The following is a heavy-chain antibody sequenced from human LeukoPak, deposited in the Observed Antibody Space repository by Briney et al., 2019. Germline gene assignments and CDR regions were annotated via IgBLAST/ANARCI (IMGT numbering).Heavy chain of an antibody. V-gene: IGHV4-59*08. CDR1: FGSISNYY. Sequence: SETLSLTCTESFGSISNYYWSWIRQPPGKGLEWIGYITYSGYTDSHPSLKTRVTMSIDTSGTQLTLKLSSVTAADTAVYYCARARTVLSYAFDIWGQGTMVTVSS. J-gene: IGHJ3*02. D-gene: IGHD4/OR15-4a*01. CDR2: ITYSGYT. CDR3: ARARTVLSYAFDI.